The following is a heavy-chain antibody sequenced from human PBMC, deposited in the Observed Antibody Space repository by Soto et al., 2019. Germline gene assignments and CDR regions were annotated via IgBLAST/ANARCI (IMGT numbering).Heavy chain of an antibody. Sequence: AGSLRLSCAACGFTLSSSAVHWVRQAPGKGLEWVAVISYDGSNKYYADSVKGRFTISRDNSKNTLYLQMNSLRAEDTAVYYCASGFPDTLTERYSSGWYRDFDYWGQGTLVTVS. V-gene: IGHV3-30-3*02. D-gene: IGHD6-19*01. CDR1: GFTLSSSA. CDR3: ASGFPDTLTERYSSGWYRDFDY. CDR2: ISYDGSNK. J-gene: IGHJ4*02.